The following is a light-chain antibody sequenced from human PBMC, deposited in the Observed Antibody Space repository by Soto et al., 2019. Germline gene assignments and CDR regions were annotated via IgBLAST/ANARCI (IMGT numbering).Light chain of an antibody. CDR3: AAWDDSLNGWV. V-gene: IGLV1-44*01. J-gene: IGLJ3*02. Sequence: QSVLTQSPSASGTPGQRVTISCSGSSSNIGSNPVNWYQQLPGTAPKLLIYSNNQRPSGVPDRFSGSKSGTSASLAISGLQSEDEADYSCAAWDDSLNGWVFGGGTKLPVL. CDR2: SNN. CDR1: SSNIGSNP.